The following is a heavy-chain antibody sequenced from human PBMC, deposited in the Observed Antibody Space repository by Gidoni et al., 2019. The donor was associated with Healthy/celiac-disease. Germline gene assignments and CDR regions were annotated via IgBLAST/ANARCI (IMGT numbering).Heavy chain of an antibody. J-gene: IGHJ6*02. CDR2: IYPGDSDT. D-gene: IGHD5-12*01. V-gene: IGHV5-51*01. CDR3: ARHATRDGYHYYYYGMDV. CDR1: GYSFTSYW. Sequence: EVQLVQSGAEVKKPGESLKISCKGSGYSFTSYWIGWVRQMPGKGMEWMGIIYPGDSDTRYSPSFQGQVTISADKSISTAYLQWSSLKASDTAMYYCARHATRDGYHYYYYGMDVWGQGTTVTVSS.